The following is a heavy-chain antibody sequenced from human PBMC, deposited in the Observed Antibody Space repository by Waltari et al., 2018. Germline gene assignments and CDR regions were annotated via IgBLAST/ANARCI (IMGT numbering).Heavy chain of an antibody. D-gene: IGHD6-6*01. Sequence: EVQLVESGGGLVQPGGSLRLSCAASGFTFSSYSLNWVRQAPGEGLELISYIRSSSDTIDYADSVKGRITISRDNAKNSLYRQMDSMRVEDTAVYYCAGGEYSLTYWSQGTLVTVPA. J-gene: IGHJ4*02. CDR3: AGGEYSLTY. CDR1: GFTFSSYS. CDR2: IRSSSDTI. V-gene: IGHV3-48*04.